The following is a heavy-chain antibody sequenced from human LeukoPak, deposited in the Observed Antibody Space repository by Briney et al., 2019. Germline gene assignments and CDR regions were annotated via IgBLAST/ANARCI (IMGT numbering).Heavy chain of an antibody. J-gene: IGHJ5*02. CDR2: IYYSGST. V-gene: IGHV4-39*07. CDR3: ARDGGYDILTGDNWFDP. Sequence: PSETLSLTCTVSGGSISSSSYYWGWIRQPPGKGLEWIGSIYYSGSTYYNPSHKSRVTISVDTSKNQFSLKLSSVTAADTAVYYCARDGGYDILTGDNWFDPWGQGTLVTVSS. CDR1: GGSISSSSYY. D-gene: IGHD3-9*01.